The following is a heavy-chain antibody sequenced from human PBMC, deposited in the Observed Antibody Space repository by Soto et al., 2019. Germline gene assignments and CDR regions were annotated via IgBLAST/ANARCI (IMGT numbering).Heavy chain of an antibody. D-gene: IGHD6-6*01. CDR2: ISGNGGST. J-gene: IGHJ4*02. CDR3: STFSAVRYSQLVPGEREIEY. CDR1: GFTFSNYA. V-gene: IGHV3-23*01. Sequence: GGSLRLSCAASGFTFSNYAMSWVRQAPGKGLEWVSAISGNGGSTYYADSVKGRFTISRDNSKNILYLQMNRLRAEDTAMYYCSTFSAVRYSQLVPGEREIEYWGQGTLVTVCS.